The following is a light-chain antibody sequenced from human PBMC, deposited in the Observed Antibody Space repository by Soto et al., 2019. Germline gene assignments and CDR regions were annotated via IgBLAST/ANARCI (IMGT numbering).Light chain of an antibody. J-gene: IGKJ1*01. V-gene: IGKV3-20*01. CDR2: GAS. CDR1: QSVSSSY. Sequence: EIVLTQSPGTLSLSPGERATLSCRASQSVSSSYLAWYQQKPGQAPRLLIYGASSRATGIPDRFSGSGSGTNFTHTISILQPADSAVYYCQQDGSLPRTFGQGTKEEIK. CDR3: QQDGSLPRT.